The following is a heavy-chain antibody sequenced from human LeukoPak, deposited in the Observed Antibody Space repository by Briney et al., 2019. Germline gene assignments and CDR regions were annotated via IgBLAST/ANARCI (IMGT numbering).Heavy chain of an antibody. CDR1: GGSISRYG. V-gene: IGHV4-4*09. Sequence: SETLSLTCTVSGGSISRYGWSWVRQPPGKGLEWIGYIYTSGSTDYNPSLKSRVTMSVDTSKNQVSMELRFLTAADTAIYYCATSHDVKTAPYDLWGQGTLATVSS. CDR2: IYTSGST. D-gene: IGHD2-21*01. J-gene: IGHJ5*02. CDR3: ATSHDVKTAPYDL.